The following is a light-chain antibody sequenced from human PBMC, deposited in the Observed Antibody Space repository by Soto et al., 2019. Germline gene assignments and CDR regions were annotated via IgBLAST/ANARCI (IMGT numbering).Light chain of an antibody. J-gene: IGKJ1*01. CDR3: QQSYSSPPT. V-gene: IGKV1-39*01. CDR1: QGISSY. CDR2: AAS. Sequence: IQLTQSPSSLSASIGDRVTITCRASQGISSYLAWYQQKPGEAPKLLIFAASSLQSGVPSRFSGSRSGPDFTLTISSLQPEDFATYYCQQSYSSPPTFGQGTKVDIK.